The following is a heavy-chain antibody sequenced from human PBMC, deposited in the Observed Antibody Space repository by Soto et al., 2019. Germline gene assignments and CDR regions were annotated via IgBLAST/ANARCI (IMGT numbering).Heavy chain of an antibody. CDR1: GYTFSSYA. V-gene: IGHV1-3*01. J-gene: IGHJ4*02. CDR2: INAGNGNT. Sequence: ASVKVSCKASGYTFSSYAMHWVRQAPGQRLEWMGWINAGNGNTKYSQKFQGRVTITRDTSASTAYMELSSLRSEDTAVYYCAKDYYDSSGYYPPALLFDYWGQGTLVTVSS. D-gene: IGHD3-22*01. CDR3: AKDYYDSSGYYPPALLFDY.